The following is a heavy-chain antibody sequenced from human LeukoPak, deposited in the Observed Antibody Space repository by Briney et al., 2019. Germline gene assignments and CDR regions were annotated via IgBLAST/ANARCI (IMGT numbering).Heavy chain of an antibody. V-gene: IGHV1-2*02. CDR3: AREYSASEH. Sequence: ASVKVSCKASGYTFVGYYLHWVRQAPGQGLEWMAWIDPYTGNTHYAQKFQGRITVTRDTSVSATYMELSWLTSDDTARYYCAREYSASEHWGQGTLVTVSS. D-gene: IGHD5-12*01. J-gene: IGHJ4*02. CDR1: GYTFVGYY. CDR2: IDPYTGNT.